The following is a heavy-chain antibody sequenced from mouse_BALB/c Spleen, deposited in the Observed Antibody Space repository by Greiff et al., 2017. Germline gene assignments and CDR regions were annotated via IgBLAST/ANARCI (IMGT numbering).Heavy chain of an antibody. D-gene: IGHD2-1*01. CDR1: GFSLTGYG. CDR3: ARAGYGNYDYYAMDY. V-gene: IGHV2-6-7*01. Sequence: VKLVESGPGLVAPSQSLSITCTVSGFSLTGYGVNWVRQPPGKGLEWLGMIWGDGSTDYNSALKSRLSISKDNSKSQVFLKMNSLQTDDTARYYCARAGYGNYDYYAMDYWGQGTSVTVSS. J-gene: IGHJ4*01. CDR2: IWGDGST.